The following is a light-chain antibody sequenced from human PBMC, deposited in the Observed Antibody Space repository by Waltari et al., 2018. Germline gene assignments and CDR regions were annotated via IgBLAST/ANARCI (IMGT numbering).Light chain of an antibody. Sequence: DIVMTLTPLSLSVTPGQPVSISCKSSQSLVHNNGRTYLNWYLQRPGQPPQLLIYEVSNRFSGVPDRFSGSGSGTDFTLRISRVEAEDVGVYYCLQSLQFLTFGGGTKVETK. CDR1: QSLVHNNGRTY. J-gene: IGKJ4*01. CDR2: EVS. V-gene: IGKV2D-29*01. CDR3: LQSLQFLT.